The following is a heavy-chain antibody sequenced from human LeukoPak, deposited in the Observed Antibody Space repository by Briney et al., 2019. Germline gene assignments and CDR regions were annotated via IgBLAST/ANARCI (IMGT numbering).Heavy chain of an antibody. Sequence: SETLSLTCAVSGYSISSGYYWGWIRQPPGKGLEWVGRISHSGRTYYNPSLTSRVTISADTSKSQFSLKLSSVTAADTAVYYCARRFVVVVGATSHWYFDLWGRGTLVTVSS. CDR3: ARRFVVVVGATSHWYFDL. D-gene: IGHD2-15*01. J-gene: IGHJ2*01. CDR2: ISHSGRT. V-gene: IGHV4-38-2*01. CDR1: GYSISSGYY.